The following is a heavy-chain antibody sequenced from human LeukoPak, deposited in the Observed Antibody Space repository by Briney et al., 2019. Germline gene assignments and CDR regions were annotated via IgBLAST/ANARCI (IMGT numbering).Heavy chain of an antibody. J-gene: IGHJ4*02. CDR1: GYTFTGYY. Sequence: ASVKVSCKASGYTFTGYYMHWMRQAPGQGLEWMGWINPNSGGTNYAQKFQGRVTMTRDTSISTAYMELSRLRSDDTAVYYCARDAPAIVGAMRYWGQGTLVTVSS. CDR3: ARDAPAIVGAMRY. D-gene: IGHD1-26*01. CDR2: INPNSGGT. V-gene: IGHV1-2*02.